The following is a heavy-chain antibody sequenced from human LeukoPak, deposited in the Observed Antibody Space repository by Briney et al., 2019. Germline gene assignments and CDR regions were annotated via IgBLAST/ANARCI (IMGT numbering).Heavy chain of an antibody. J-gene: IGHJ4*02. V-gene: IGHV3-23*01. CDR3: ARNSREIRELPYYFDY. CDR2: ISGSGGGT. Sequence: GGSLRLSCAASGFTFSTYAMSWVRQAAGKGLEWVSLISGSGGGTYYADSVKGRFTISRDNSKNTLYLQMNSLRAEDTAVYYCARNSREIRELPYYFDYWGQGTLVTVSS. CDR1: GFTFSTYA. D-gene: IGHD1-26*01.